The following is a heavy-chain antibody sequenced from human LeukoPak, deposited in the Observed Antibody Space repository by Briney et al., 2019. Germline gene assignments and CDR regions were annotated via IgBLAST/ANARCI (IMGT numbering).Heavy chain of an antibody. Sequence: GGSLRLSCPAPGFTFTSKPMSWVRQAPGKGLEWVSAISGSGGSTYYADSVKGRFTISRDNSKNTLYLQMNSLRAEDTAVYYCAERWLQIDYWGQGTLVTVSS. CDR2: ISGSGGST. CDR3: AERWLQIDY. D-gene: IGHD5-24*01. J-gene: IGHJ4*02. V-gene: IGHV3-23*01. CDR1: GFTFTSKP.